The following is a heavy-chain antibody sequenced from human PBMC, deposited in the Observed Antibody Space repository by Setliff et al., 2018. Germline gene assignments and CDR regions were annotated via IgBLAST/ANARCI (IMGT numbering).Heavy chain of an antibody. J-gene: IGHJ6*03. D-gene: IGHD2-2*01. CDR2: INHSGST. V-gene: IGHV4-34*01. Sequence: SETLSLTCAVYGGSFSGYYWSWIRQPPGKGLEWIGEINHSGSTNYNPPLKSRVTISVDTSKNQFSLKLSSVTAADTAVYYCARKSRNIVVVPAAVIYYYYYYMDVWGKGTTVTVSS. CDR3: ARKSRNIVVVPAAVIYYYYYYMDV. CDR1: GGSFSGYY.